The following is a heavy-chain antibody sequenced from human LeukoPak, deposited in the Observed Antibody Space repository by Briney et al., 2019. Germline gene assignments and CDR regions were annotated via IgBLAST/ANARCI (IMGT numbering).Heavy chain of an antibody. CDR2: MNPNSGNT. Sequence: ASVKVSCKASGYTFTSYNINWVRQATGQGLEWMGWMNPNSGNTGYAQKFQGRVTMTRNTSISTAYMELSSLRSEDTAVYYRARSSSAGSGYYLGYWGQGTLVTVSS. CDR1: GYTFTSYN. J-gene: IGHJ4*02. V-gene: IGHV1-8*01. D-gene: IGHD3-22*01. CDR3: ARSSSAGSGYYLGY.